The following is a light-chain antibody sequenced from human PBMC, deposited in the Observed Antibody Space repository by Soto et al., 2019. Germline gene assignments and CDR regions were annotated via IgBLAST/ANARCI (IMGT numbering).Light chain of an antibody. Sequence: QSVLSQPRSVAGSPGQSVTISCSGTINDVGAYSYVSWYQQYPGKGPKLIIYDATKRPSGVAERFSGSKSGNRASLTISGLQADDEAYYYCCSFAVTNSLIFGEGTKVTVL. V-gene: IGLV2-11*01. CDR3: CSFAVTNSLI. J-gene: IGLJ2*01. CDR2: DAT. CDR1: INDVGAYSY.